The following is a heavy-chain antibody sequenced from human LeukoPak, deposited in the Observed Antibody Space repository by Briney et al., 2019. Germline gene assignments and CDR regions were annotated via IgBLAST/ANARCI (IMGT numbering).Heavy chain of an antibody. J-gene: IGHJ3*02. CDR2: IYTSGST. D-gene: IGHD3-9*01. CDR3: AREGDYDILTGYYRTFDI. V-gene: IGHV4-61*02. Sequence: SETLSLTCTVSGGSISSGSYYWSWIRQPAGKGLEWIGRIYTSGSTNYNPSLKGRVTISVDTSKNQFSLKLSSVTAADTAVYYCAREGDYDILTGYYRTFDIWGQGTMVTVSS. CDR1: GGSISSGSYY.